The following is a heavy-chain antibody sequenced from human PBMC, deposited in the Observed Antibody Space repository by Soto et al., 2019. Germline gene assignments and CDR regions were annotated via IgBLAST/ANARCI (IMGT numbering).Heavy chain of an antibody. Sequence: ASVKVSCKXSGYTLSELAIQWVRQSPGKGLEWMGGFDPEDGETFYTQKFQGRVTMTEDKSTDTAYMELRSLRSEDTAVYYCAGGYCTRTSCHDYDNWGQGTLVTVSS. CDR3: AGGYCTRTSCHDYDN. D-gene: IGHD2-2*01. CDR1: GYTLSELA. J-gene: IGHJ4*02. V-gene: IGHV1-24*01. CDR2: FDPEDGET.